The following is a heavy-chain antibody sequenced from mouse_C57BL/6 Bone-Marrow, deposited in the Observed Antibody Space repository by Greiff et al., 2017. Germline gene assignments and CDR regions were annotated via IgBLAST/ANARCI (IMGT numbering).Heavy chain of an antibody. D-gene: IGHD2-3*01. CDR1: GFSLTSYA. V-gene: IGHV2-9-1*01. CDR2: IWTGGGT. CDR3: ARNYDGYLGYWYFDV. Sequence: VQLQESGPGLVAPSQSLSITCTVSGFSLTSYAISWVRQPPGTGLEWLGVIWTGGGTTYYSALNSSLSISKDNSKSQVFLKRNSLQTDDTARYYGARNYDGYLGYWYFDVWGTGTTVTVSS. J-gene: IGHJ1*03.